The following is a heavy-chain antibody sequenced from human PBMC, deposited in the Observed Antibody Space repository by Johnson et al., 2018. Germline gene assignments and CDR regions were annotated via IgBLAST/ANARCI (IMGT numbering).Heavy chain of an antibody. CDR2: IYPGDSDT. D-gene: IGHD3-22*01. CDR1: GYRFTTDW. Sequence: VQLVQSGAEVKKPGESLKISCKGSGYRFTTDWIGWVRQMPGKGLEWMGIIYPGDSDTRYSPSFQGLVTISADKSISTAYLQWGSLKASDTVMYYWARHLYFEDSSGYYQDYWGQGTLVTVSS. V-gene: IGHV5-51*01. J-gene: IGHJ4*02. CDR3: ARHLYFEDSSGYYQDY.